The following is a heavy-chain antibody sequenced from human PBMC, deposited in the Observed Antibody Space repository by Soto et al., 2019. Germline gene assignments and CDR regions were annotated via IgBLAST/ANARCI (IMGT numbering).Heavy chain of an antibody. J-gene: IGHJ3*02. V-gene: IGHV3-30*03. CDR2: ISYDGSDK. CDR1: GFTFSSYS. CDR3: ATGETRRWRNDYPFNI. Sequence: QVQLVESGGGVVQPGRSLRLSCAASGFTFSSYSMHWVRQAPGKGLEWVAFISYDGSDKYYADSVKGRFTISRDNSRLSLSLQINSLRLEDTALFYCATGETRRWRNDYPFNIWGQGTRVTVRS. D-gene: IGHD1-1*01.